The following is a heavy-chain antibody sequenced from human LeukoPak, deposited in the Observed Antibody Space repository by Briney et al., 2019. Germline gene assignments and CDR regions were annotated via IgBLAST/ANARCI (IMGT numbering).Heavy chain of an antibody. CDR1: GYSISSGYY. CDR3: ASLLRFFEWLTH. CDR2: IYHSGST. Sequence: SETLSLTCGVSGYSISSGYYWGWIRQPPGKGLEWIGSIYHSGSTYYNPSLKSRVTISVDTSKNQFSLKLSSVTAADTAVYYCASLLRFFEWLTHWGQGTLVTVSS. V-gene: IGHV4-38-2*01. J-gene: IGHJ4*02. D-gene: IGHD3-3*01.